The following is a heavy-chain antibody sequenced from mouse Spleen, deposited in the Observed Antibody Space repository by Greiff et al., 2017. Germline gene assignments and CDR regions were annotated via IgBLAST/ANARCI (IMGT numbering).Heavy chain of an antibody. CDR1: GFTFSDYG. J-gene: IGHJ4*01. V-gene: IGHV5-17*01. Sequence: EVKLMESGGGLVKPGGSLKLSCAASGFTFSDYGMHWVRQAPEKGLEWVAYISSGSSTIYYADTVKGRFTISRDNAKNTLFLQMTSLRSEDTAMYYCARGWLLRGAMDYWGQGTSVTVSS. CDR3: ARGWLLRGAMDY. CDR2: ISSGSSTI. D-gene: IGHD2-3*01.